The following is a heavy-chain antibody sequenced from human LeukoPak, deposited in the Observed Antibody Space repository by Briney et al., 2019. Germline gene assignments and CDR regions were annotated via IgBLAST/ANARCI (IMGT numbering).Heavy chain of an antibody. J-gene: IGHJ4*02. Sequence: GASVKVSCKASGYTFTSYGISWVRQAPGQGLEWMGWISAYNGNTNYAQKLQGRVTMTTDTSTSTAYMELRSLRSDDTTVYYCARDLYDSSGYYYPFGYWGQGTLVTVSS. D-gene: IGHD3-22*01. CDR1: GYTFTSYG. CDR2: ISAYNGNT. V-gene: IGHV1-18*01. CDR3: ARDLYDSSGYYYPFGY.